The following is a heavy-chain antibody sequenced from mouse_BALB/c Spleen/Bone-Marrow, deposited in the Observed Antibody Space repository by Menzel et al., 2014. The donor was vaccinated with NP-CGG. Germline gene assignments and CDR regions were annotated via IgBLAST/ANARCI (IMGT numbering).Heavy chain of an antibody. CDR1: GYTFTSYW. CDR3: TRDYYGSSYWYFDV. Sequence: LQQSGSELVRPGASVKLSCKASGYTFTSYWMHWVKQRHGQGLEWIGNIYPGSGSTNYDEKFKSKGTLTVDAFSSTAYMHLSSLTSEDSAVYYCTRDYYGSSYWYFDVWGAGTTVTVSS. J-gene: IGHJ1*01. CDR2: IYPGSGST. D-gene: IGHD1-1*01. V-gene: IGHV1S22*01.